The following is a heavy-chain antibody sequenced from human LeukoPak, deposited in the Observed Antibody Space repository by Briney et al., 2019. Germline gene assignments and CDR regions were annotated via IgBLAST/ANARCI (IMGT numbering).Heavy chain of an antibody. CDR2: IYSGGST. CDR1: GFTVSSNY. V-gene: IGHV3-53*05. D-gene: IGHD6-13*01. CDR3: ARESEYSSSWPG. Sequence: PGGSLRLSCAASGFTVSSNYMSWVRQAPGKGLEWVSVIYSGGSTYYADSVKGRFTISRDNSKNTLYLQMNGLRAEDTAVYYCARESEYSSSWPGWGQGTLVTVSS. J-gene: IGHJ4*02.